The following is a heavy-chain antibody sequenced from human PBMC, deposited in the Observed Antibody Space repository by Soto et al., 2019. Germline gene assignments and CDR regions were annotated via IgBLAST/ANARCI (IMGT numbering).Heavy chain of an antibody. CDR2: IYPGDSDT. D-gene: IGHD3-22*01. CDR1: GYSFTSYW. J-gene: IGHJ4*02. Sequence: PGESLKISCKGSGYSFTSYWIGWVRQMPGKGLEWMGIIYPGDSDTRYSPSFQGQVTISADKSISTAYLQWSSLKASDTAMYYCARSSHYYDSSGYYLEPVYFDYWGQGTLVTVSS. CDR3: ARSSHYYDSSGYYLEPVYFDY. V-gene: IGHV5-51*01.